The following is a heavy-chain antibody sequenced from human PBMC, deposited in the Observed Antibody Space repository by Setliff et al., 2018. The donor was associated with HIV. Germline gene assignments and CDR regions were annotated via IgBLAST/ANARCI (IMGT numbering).Heavy chain of an antibody. J-gene: IGHJ4*02. D-gene: IGHD3-16*01. CDR2: IKQGGSEK. CDR3: VRLHGGD. Sequence: SLRLSCTASGFIFSSYWMSWVRQAPGKGLEWVANIKQGGSEKYYVDSVKGRFTMSRDNAKNSLYLEMNSLRAEDAAVYFCVRLHGGDWGLGTLVTVSS. CDR1: GFIFSSYW. V-gene: IGHV3-7*01.